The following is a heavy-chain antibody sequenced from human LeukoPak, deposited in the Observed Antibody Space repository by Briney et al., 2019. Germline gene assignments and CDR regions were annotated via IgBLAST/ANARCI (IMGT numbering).Heavy chain of an antibody. J-gene: IGHJ6*03. D-gene: IGHD3-10*01. Sequence: SETLSLTCAVYGGSFSGYYWSWIRQPPGKGLEWIGEINHSGSTNYNPSLKSRVTISVDTSKNQFSLKLSSVTAADTAVYYCARGPQRGSFYYYYYYMDVWGNGTTVTVSS. CDR1: GGSFSGYY. CDR3: ARGPQRGSFYYYYYYMDV. V-gene: IGHV4-34*01. CDR2: INHSGST.